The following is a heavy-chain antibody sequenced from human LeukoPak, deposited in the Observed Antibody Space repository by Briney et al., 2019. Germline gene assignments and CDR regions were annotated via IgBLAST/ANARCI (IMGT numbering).Heavy chain of an antibody. V-gene: IGHV3-23*01. CDR3: GRDPNGDYIGAFDM. J-gene: IGHJ3*02. CDR1: GFIFSNYA. D-gene: IGHD4-17*01. CDR2: IKGSGGGT. Sequence: HPGGSMRLSCAASGFIFSNYAMIWVRQAPGKGLEWVSAIKGSGGGTHYADSVKDRFTISRDNSKNTLYLQMNSLRAEDTAVYYCGRDPNGDYIGAFDMRGQGTVVTVSS.